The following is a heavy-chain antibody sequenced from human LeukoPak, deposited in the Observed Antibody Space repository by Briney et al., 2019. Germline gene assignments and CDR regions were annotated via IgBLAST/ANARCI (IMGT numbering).Heavy chain of an antibody. CDR2: IKSKSNGGTT. J-gene: IGHJ4*02. CDR3: VADLPGTNSPYFDY. CDR1: GFTFSAAW. Sequence: GGSLRLSCAASGFTFSAAWMNWVRQAPGKGLEWVGRIKSKSNGGTTDFAAPVRDRFTISRHDSKNTLNLQMDSLRTEDTAVYYCVADLPGTNSPYFDYWGQGTPVAASS. D-gene: IGHD4/OR15-4a*01. V-gene: IGHV3-15*01.